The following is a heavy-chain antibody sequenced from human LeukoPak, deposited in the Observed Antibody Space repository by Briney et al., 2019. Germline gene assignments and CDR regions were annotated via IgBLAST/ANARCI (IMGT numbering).Heavy chain of an antibody. CDR3: ARSGVGATFDY. V-gene: IGHV4-39*01. CDR2: IYYSGST. Sequence: SETLSLTCTVSGGSISSSSYYWGWIRQPPGKGLEWIGSIYYSGSTYYNPSLKSRVTISVDTSKNQFSLKLSSVTAADTAVYYCARSGVGATFDYWGQGTLVTVPS. D-gene: IGHD1-26*01. CDR1: GGSISSSSYY. J-gene: IGHJ4*02.